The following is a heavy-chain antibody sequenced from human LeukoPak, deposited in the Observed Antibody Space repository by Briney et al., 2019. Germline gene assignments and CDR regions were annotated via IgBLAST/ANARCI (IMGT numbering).Heavy chain of an antibody. Sequence: GESLKISCKGSGYSFTSYWIGWVRQMPGKGLEWMGIISPGDSDTRYSPSFQGQVTISADKSISTAYLQWSSLKASDTAMYYCARGGYSSGWPVKYAFDIWGQGTMVTVSS. D-gene: IGHD6-19*01. J-gene: IGHJ3*02. V-gene: IGHV5-51*01. CDR1: GYSFTSYW. CDR3: ARGGYSSGWPVKYAFDI. CDR2: ISPGDSDT.